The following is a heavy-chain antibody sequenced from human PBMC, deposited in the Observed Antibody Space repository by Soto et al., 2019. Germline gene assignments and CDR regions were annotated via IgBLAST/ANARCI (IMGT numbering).Heavy chain of an antibody. CDR3: ARGTGIAVVPHWFDP. J-gene: IGHJ5*02. CDR1: GASIHDYY. V-gene: IGHV4-59*01. D-gene: IGHD6-19*01. CDR2: IFYGGNT. Sequence: QVQLQESGPGLVKPSETLSLTCTVSGASIHDYYWSWIRQPPGKGLEWIGYIFYGGNTKYNPSLKSRVTISVDTSKNQFSLKLNSVTAADTAVYYCARGTGIAVVPHWFDPWGQGTLGTVSS.